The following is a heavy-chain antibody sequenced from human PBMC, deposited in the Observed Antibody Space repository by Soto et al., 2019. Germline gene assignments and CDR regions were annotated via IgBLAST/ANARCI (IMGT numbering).Heavy chain of an antibody. J-gene: IGHJ6*02. CDR1: GYTFTNYG. CDR2: ISAYNGDT. CDR3: ARGRQLVGYFYYCMDV. V-gene: IGHV1-18*01. Sequence: GASVKVSCKASGYTFTNYGITWVRQAPGQGLEWMGWISAYNGDTHYTQRVQGRVTMTTDTSTSPAYMELRGLRSDDTAVYYCARGRQLVGYFYYCMDVWGQGTTVTVSS. D-gene: IGHD6-6*01.